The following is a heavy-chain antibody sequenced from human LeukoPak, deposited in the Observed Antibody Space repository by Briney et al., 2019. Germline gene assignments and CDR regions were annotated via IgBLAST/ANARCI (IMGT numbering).Heavy chain of an antibody. CDR1: GGSISGHY. D-gene: IGHD3-10*01. CDR2: VFSTGSP. Sequence: PSETLSLTCTVSGGSISGHYWSWIRQSPEQGLESIAYVFSTGSPNYNPSLESRGTISVDTSKNQISLTLISVTAADTALYYCARARYYSDAGSYFIDQWGQGTPVAVSS. CDR3: ARARYYSDAGSYFIDQ. J-gene: IGHJ5*02. V-gene: IGHV4-59*11.